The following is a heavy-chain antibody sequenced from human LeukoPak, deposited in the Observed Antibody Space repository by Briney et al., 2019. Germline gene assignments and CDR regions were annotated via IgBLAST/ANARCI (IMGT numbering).Heavy chain of an antibody. D-gene: IGHD3-3*01. V-gene: IGHV5-51*03. CDR3: ARRIAIFGDGNWFDF. Sequence: GESLKISCKGFGYCFTHYWIGWVRQMPGKGLEWMGIIYPGDSETKYNPSFQGQVTISADESINTAYLQWSSLKASDTAMYYCARRIAIFGDGNWFDFWGQGTLVTVSS. CDR2: IYPGDSET. J-gene: IGHJ5*01. CDR1: GYCFTHYW.